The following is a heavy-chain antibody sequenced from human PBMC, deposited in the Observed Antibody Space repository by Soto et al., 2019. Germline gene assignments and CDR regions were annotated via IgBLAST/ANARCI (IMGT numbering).Heavy chain of an antibody. J-gene: IGHJ6*02. V-gene: IGHV4-59*01. CDR2: MYNTGST. CDR1: GGSISGYY. Sequence: QVQLQESGPGLVKPSETLSLTCTVSGGSISGYYWSWIRQPPGKGLEWIGYMYNTGSTVYNPSFKIRVTISVDTSTNQFSLKLNSVTAADTAVYYCARDLWGYCGTDCYPLDVWGQGTTVTVSS. CDR3: ARDLWGYCGTDCYPLDV. D-gene: IGHD2-21*02.